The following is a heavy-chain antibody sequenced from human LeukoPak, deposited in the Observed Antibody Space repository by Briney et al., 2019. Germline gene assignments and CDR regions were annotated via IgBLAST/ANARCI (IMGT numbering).Heavy chain of an antibody. CDR1: GFTFSTYS. Sequence: GGSLSLSCAASGFTFSTYSMNWVRQAPGQGLEWVSSISSGSHYIDYADSVKGRFTISRDNAKNSLYLQMNSLKGEDTAMYYCARSMVTPAGDYWGQGTLVTVSS. V-gene: IGHV3-21*01. J-gene: IGHJ4*02. CDR2: ISSGSHYI. CDR3: ARSMVTPAGDY. D-gene: IGHD5-18*01.